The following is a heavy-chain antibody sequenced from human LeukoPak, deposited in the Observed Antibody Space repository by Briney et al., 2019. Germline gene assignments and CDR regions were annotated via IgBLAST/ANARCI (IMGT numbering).Heavy chain of an antibody. J-gene: IGHJ4*02. CDR3: AKEVVVVITTPTEAGFDY. Sequence: GGSLRLSWAASGFTFSSYAMSWVRQAPGKGLEWVSAISGSGGSTYYADSVKGRFTISRDNSKNTLYLQMNSLRAEDTAVYYCAKEVVVVITTPTEAGFDYWGQGTLVTVSS. V-gene: IGHV3-23*01. CDR2: ISGSGGST. D-gene: IGHD3-22*01. CDR1: GFTFSSYA.